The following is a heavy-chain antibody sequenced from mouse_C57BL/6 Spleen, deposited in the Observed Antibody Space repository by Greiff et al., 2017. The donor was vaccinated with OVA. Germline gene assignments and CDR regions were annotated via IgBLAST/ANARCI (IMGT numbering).Heavy chain of an antibody. J-gene: IGHJ1*03. CDR3: TRYYGLGTHYWYFDV. CDR2: LAPETGGT. V-gene: IGHV1-15*01. CDR1: GYTFTDYE. Sequence: QVQLKESGAELVRPGASVTLSCKASGYTFTDYEMHWVKQTPVHGLEWIGALAPETGGTAYNQKFKGKAILTADKSSSTAYMELRSLTSEDSAVYYCTRYYGLGTHYWYFDVWGTGTTVTVSS. D-gene: IGHD1-1*01.